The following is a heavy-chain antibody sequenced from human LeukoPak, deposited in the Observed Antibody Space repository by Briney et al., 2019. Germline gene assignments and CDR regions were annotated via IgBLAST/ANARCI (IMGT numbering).Heavy chain of an antibody. V-gene: IGHV3-43*01. J-gene: IGHJ4*02. CDR1: GFTFDDYT. CDR3: AKDHYYGSGSYSRWVYFDY. Sequence: GRSLRLSCAASGFTFDDYTMHWVRQAPGKGLEWGSLISWDGGSTYYADSVKGRFTISRDNSKNSLYLQMNSLRTEDTALYFCAKDHYYGSGSYSRWVYFDYWGQGTLVTVSS. CDR2: ISWDGGST. D-gene: IGHD3-10*01.